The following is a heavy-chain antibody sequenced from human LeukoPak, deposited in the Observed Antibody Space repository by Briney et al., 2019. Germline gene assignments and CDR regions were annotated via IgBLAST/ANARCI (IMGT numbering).Heavy chain of an antibody. CDR1: GLTFDDYG. CDR3: ARVTGDAFDI. V-gene: IGHV3-20*04. J-gene: IGHJ3*02. D-gene: IGHD1-14*01. CDR2: INWDGEST. Sequence: GGSLRLSCAVSGLTFDDYGMSWVRQAPGKGLKWVSGINWDGESTGYGDSVQGRFIIFRDNAENALYLQMNGLRAEDTAVYYCARVTGDAFDIWGQGTMGTVSS.